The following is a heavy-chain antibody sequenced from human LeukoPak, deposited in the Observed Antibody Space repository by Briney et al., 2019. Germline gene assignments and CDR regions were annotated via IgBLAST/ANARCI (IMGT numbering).Heavy chain of an antibody. CDR1: GYTFTSYG. V-gene: IGHV1-8*02. CDR2: MNPNSGIT. D-gene: IGHD3-22*01. Sequence: ASVKVSCKASGYTFTSYGISWVRQATGQGLEWMGWMNPNSGITGYAQKFQDRVTMTRNTSISTAYMELSSLRSDDTAVYYCARGDYDSGRYYITWGQGTLVTVSS. CDR3: ARGDYDSGRYYIT. J-gene: IGHJ4*02.